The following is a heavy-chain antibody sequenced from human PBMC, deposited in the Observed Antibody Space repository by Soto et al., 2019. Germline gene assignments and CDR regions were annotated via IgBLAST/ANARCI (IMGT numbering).Heavy chain of an antibody. CDR3: ARTKYYYDSTAYIFDH. Sequence: PSETLSLTCTICGGSISSGDYWSWIRQPPGKGLEWTGYIYHSGGTYYNPSLKSRVTMSVDTSQNQFSLKLSSVSAADTAVYYCARTKYYYDSTAYIFDHWGQGALVTVSS. J-gene: IGHJ4*02. CDR2: IYHSGGT. D-gene: IGHD3-22*01. V-gene: IGHV4-30-4*01. CDR1: GGSISSGDY.